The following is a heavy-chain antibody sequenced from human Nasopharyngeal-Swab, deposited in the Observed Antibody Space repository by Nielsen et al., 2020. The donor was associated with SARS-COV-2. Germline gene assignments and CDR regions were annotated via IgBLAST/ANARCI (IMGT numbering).Heavy chain of an antibody. CDR2: IIPIVGIA. V-gene: IGHV1-69*04. D-gene: IGHD6-19*01. CDR1: GGTFSRYA. CDR3: ARGGGEQWLVRGAYYFDY. Sequence: SSVKVSCKASGGTFSRYAFSWVRQAPGQGLEWMGRIIPIVGIATYAQKFEGRVTITADKSTSTAYMELSSLRSEDTAVYYCARGGGEQWLVRGAYYFDYWGQGTLVTVSS. J-gene: IGHJ4*02.